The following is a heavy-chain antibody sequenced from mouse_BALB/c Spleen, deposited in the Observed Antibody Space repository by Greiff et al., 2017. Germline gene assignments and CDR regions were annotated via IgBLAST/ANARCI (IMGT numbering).Heavy chain of an antibody. D-gene: IGHD1-1*01. CDR2: INPSTGYT. CDR1: GYTFTSYW. CDR3: ARGYGSSDAMDY. V-gene: IGHV1-7*01. J-gene: IGHJ4*01. Sequence: QVQLQQSGAELAKPGASVKMSCKASGYTFTSYWMHWVKQRPGQGLEWIGYINPSTGYTEYKQKFKDKATLTADKSSSTAYMQLSSLTSEDSAVYYCARGYGSSDAMDYWGQGTSVTVSS.